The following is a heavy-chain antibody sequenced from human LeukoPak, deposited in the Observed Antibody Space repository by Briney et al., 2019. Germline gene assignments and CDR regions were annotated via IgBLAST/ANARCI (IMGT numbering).Heavy chain of an antibody. J-gene: IGHJ3*02. Sequence: SETLSLTCTVSGGSISSYYWSWIRQPPGKGLEWIGEIYHSGSTNYNSSLKSRVTISVDKSKNQFSLKLSSVTAADTAVYYCARDGVTQGAFDIWGQGTMVTVSS. CDR3: ARDGVTQGAFDI. CDR1: GGSISSYY. CDR2: IYHSGST. V-gene: IGHV4-59*12. D-gene: IGHD2-21*02.